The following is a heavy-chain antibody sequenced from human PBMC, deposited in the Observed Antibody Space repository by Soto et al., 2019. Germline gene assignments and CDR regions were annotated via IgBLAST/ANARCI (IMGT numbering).Heavy chain of an antibody. CDR3: ARSGELIQTFDS. J-gene: IGHJ4*02. V-gene: IGHV3-21*01. CDR2: ITGNSEYK. D-gene: IGHD1-7*01. Sequence: EVQLVESGGGLVKPGGSLRLSCVVSGVSFSDYSMNWVRQAPVKGLEWVSLITGNSEYKYYAGSVKGRFTVSRDNAKKSLYLQMNSLTVEDTAVYYCARSGELIQTFDSWGQGTLVTVSS. CDR1: GVSFSDYS.